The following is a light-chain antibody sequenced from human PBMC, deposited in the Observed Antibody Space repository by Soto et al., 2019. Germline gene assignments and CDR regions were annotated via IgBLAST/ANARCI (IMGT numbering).Light chain of an antibody. CDR3: QQRQYWPPIT. J-gene: IGKJ5*01. V-gene: IGKV1-5*01. Sequence: DIQMTQSPATLSASVGDRVTITCLASQSISRWLTWYQQKPGKAPKLLIYEASSLESGVPSRFSGSGSGTDFTLTISSLEPEDFAIYHCQQRQYWPPITFGQGTRLEIK. CDR2: EAS. CDR1: QSISRW.